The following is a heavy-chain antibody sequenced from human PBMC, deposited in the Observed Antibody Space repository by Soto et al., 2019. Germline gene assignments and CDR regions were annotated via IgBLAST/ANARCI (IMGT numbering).Heavy chain of an antibody. CDR1: GYTCTSYD. Sequence: SAKVSCKASGYTCTSYDTNWARQATGEGLERMGRMNPNSGNTGYAQKFQGRVTMTRNTSIRTAYMELSRLRSEDPAVYYCARTTSEHYDILTGLTHDYYGMDVWGQGTTVTVSS. V-gene: IGHV1-8*01. J-gene: IGHJ6*01. D-gene: IGHD3-9*01. CDR3: ARTTSEHYDILTGLTHDYYGMDV. CDR2: MNPNSGNT.